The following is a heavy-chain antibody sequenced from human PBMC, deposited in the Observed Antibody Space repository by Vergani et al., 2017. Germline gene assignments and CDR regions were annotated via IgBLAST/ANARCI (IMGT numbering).Heavy chain of an antibody. D-gene: IGHD6-19*01. Sequence: EVQLVESGGGLVQPGGSLRLSCAASGFTFSRYSMNWVRQAPGRGLEWVSYMSSSTSTIYYADSVKGRYTSSRDNAKSSLYLQMNSLRDEVTAVYYCARSRAGMEAFDIWGQGTLVTVSS. V-gene: IGHV3-48*02. CDR1: GFTFSRYS. CDR3: ARSRAGMEAFDI. J-gene: IGHJ4*02. CDR2: MSSSTSTI.